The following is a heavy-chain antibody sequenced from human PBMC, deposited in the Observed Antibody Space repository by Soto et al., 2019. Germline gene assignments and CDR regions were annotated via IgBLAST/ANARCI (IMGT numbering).Heavy chain of an antibody. CDR3: ARDGAVRGVNPYYFDY. J-gene: IGHJ4*02. Sequence: GGSLRLSCAASGFTVSSNYMSWVRQAPGKGLEWVSVIYSGGSTYYADSVKGRFTISRDNSKNTLYLQMNSLRAEDTAVYYCARDGAVRGVNPYYFDYWGQGTLVTVSS. CDR2: IYSGGST. V-gene: IGHV3-53*01. CDR1: GFTVSSNY. D-gene: IGHD3-10*01.